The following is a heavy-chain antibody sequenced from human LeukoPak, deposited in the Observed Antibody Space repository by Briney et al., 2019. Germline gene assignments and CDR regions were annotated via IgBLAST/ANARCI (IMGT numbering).Heavy chain of an antibody. CDR1: GYTFTSYG. Sequence: ASVKVSCKASGYTFTSYGISWVRQAPGQGLEWMGWISAYNGNTNYAQKLQDRVTMTTDTSTSTAYMELRSLRSDDTAVYYCARVGPRYCSSTSCCLDYWGQGTLVTVSS. D-gene: IGHD2-2*01. CDR2: ISAYNGNT. J-gene: IGHJ4*02. V-gene: IGHV1-18*01. CDR3: ARVGPRYCSSTSCCLDY.